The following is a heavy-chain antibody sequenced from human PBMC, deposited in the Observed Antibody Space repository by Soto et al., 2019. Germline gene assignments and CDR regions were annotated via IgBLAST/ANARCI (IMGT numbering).Heavy chain of an antibody. J-gene: IGHJ6*02. CDR2: IKRKIDGEAT. Sequence: EVQLVESGGGLVKPGGSLRLSCAASGFSFSNAWMNWVRQAPGKGLEWVGRIKRKIDGEATDYAGPVKGRFTVFRDDSKSALYLQMNSLKGDDTAVYYCTTESVEGVRGQGTTVTVS. CDR1: GFSFSNAW. D-gene: IGHD2-15*01. V-gene: IGHV3-15*07. CDR3: TTESVEGV.